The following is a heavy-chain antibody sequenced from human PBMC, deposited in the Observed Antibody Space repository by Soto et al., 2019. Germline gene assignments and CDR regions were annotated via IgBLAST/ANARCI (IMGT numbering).Heavy chain of an antibody. D-gene: IGHD3-16*01. CDR1: GFSLISYS. CDR2: ISSSSRYV. V-gene: IGHV3-21*06. J-gene: IGHJ4*02. Sequence: EVQLVESGGGLVKPGGSLRLSCAASGFSLISYSMNWVRQAPGKGLEWVAFISSSSRYVSYADTSKGRFTVSRDNAKNSRFLQEDSLRGEDTAIYYCVGDGYDGRRPYHFDNWGQGTLVTVSS. CDR3: VGDGYDGRRPYHFDN.